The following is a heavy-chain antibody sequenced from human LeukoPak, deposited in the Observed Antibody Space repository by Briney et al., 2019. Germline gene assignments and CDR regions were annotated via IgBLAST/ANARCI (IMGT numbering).Heavy chain of an antibody. CDR2: TYYRSKWYS. D-gene: IGHD2-8*01. CDR3: ARDRTNGYDY. CDR1: GDSVSSNSAT. V-gene: IGHV6-1*01. J-gene: IGHJ4*02. Sequence: SQTLSLTCAISGDSVSSNSATWNWIRQSPSRGLEWLGGTYYRSKWYSDYAVSVRSRITINPDTSKNQFSPQLNSVTPEDTAVYYCARDRTNGYDYWGQGTLVTVSS.